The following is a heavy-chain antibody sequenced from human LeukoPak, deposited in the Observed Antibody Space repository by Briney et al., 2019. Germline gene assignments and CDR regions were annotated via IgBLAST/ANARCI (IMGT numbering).Heavy chain of an antibody. CDR3: ARVGNSGYDWTFDY. D-gene: IGHD5-12*01. V-gene: IGHV1-69*13. Sequence: SVKVSCKASGGTFSSYAISWVRQAPGQGLEWMGGIIPIFGTANYAQKFQGRVTITADESTSTAYMELSSLGSEDTAVYYCARVGNSGYDWTFDYWGQGTLVTVSS. CDR2: IIPIFGTA. J-gene: IGHJ4*02. CDR1: GGTFSSYA.